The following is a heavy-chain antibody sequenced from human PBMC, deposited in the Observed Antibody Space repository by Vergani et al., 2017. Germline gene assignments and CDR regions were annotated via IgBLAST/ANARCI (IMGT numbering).Heavy chain of an antibody. J-gene: IGHJ4*02. D-gene: IGHD5-24*01. Sequence: EVQLVESGGGLVQPGGSLSLSCAASGLPFISFGMRWFGQAPGKGLGWLANINQDGSEKYYVDSVKGRFTISRDNAKNSLYLQMNSLRAEDTAVYYCAREEGDGYNDYWGQGTLVTVSS. CDR3: AREEGDGYNDY. V-gene: IGHV3-7*03. CDR2: INQDGSEK. CDR1: GLPFISFG.